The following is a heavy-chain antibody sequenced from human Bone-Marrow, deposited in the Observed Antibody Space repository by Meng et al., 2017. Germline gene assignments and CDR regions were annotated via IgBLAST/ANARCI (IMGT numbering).Heavy chain of an antibody. CDR1: GYTFTGYY. CDR3: ASSGYYYSYLSC. V-gene: IGHV1-2*06. CDR2: INPNSGGT. Sequence: ASVKVSCKASGYTFTGYYMHWVRQAPGQGLEWMGRINPNSGGTNYAQKFQGRVTMTRDTSISTAYMELSRLRSDDTAVSYCASSGYYYSYLSCWGQGTLVTVSS. J-gene: IGHJ4*02. D-gene: IGHD3-22*01.